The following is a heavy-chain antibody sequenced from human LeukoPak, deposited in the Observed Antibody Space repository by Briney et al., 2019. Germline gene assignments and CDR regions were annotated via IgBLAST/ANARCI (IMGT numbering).Heavy chain of an antibody. CDR2: INHSGST. Sequence: SETLSLTCAVYGGSFSGYYWGWIRQPPGKGLEWIGEINHSGSTNYNPSLKSRVTISVDTSKNQFSLKLSSVTAADTAVYYCARSYYYGSGSYMYYWGQGTLVTVSS. CDR1: GGSFSGYY. CDR3: ARSYYYGSGSYMYY. D-gene: IGHD3-10*01. V-gene: IGHV4-34*01. J-gene: IGHJ4*02.